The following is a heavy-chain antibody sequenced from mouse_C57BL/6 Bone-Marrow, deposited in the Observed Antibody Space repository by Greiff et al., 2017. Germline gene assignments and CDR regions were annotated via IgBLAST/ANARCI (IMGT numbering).Heavy chain of an antibody. J-gene: IGHJ3*01. CDR2: IDPSDSYT. CDR1: GYTFTSYW. Sequence: VQLQQSGAELVKPGASVKLSCKASGYTFTSYWMQWVKQRPGQGLEWIGKIDPSDSYTNYNQKFKGKATLTVDTSSSTPYMQLSSLTSEDSAVXYCASDGYFGFAYWGQGTLVTVSA. V-gene: IGHV1-50*01. D-gene: IGHD2-3*01. CDR3: ASDGYFGFAY.